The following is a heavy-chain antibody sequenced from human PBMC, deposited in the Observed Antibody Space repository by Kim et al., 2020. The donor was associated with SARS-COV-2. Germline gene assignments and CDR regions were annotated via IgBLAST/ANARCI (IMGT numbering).Heavy chain of an antibody. CDR3: ARGGGCTNGVCYYRFDP. CDR1: GYTFTSYY. V-gene: IGHV1-46*01. J-gene: IGHJ5*02. CDR2: INPSGGST. Sequence: ASVKVSCKASGYTFTSYYMHWVRQAPGQGLEWMGIINPSGGSTSYAQKFQGRVTMTRDTSTSTVYMELSSLRSEDTAVYYCARGGGCTNGVCYYRFDPWGQGTLVTVSS. D-gene: IGHD2-8*01.